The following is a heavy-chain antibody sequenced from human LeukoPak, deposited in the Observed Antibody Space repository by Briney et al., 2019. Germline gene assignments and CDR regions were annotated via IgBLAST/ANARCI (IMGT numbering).Heavy chain of an antibody. Sequence: SETLSLTCAVYGGSFSGYYWSWIRQPPGKGLEWIGEINHSGSTSYNPSLKSRVTISVDTSKNQFSLKLSSVTAADTAVYYCARCHDYSSYFDYWGQGTLVTVSS. CDR3: ARCHDYSSYFDY. D-gene: IGHD4-4*01. CDR1: GGSFSGYY. CDR2: INHSGST. J-gene: IGHJ4*02. V-gene: IGHV4-34*01.